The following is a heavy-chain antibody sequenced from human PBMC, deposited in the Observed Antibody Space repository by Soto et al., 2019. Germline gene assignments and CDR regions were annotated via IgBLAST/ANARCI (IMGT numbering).Heavy chain of an antibody. CDR3: ARTPGPEVAASLEYYYFSGMDV. CDR1: GYSFTSYW. D-gene: IGHD2-15*01. CDR2: IHSGDSDT. J-gene: IGHJ6*02. Sequence: GESLKISCEASGYSFTSYWIGWVRQMPGKGLEWMVIIHSGDSDTKYSPSFQGQVTISVDKSITTAYLQWSSHKASDTAMYYCARTPGPEVAASLEYYYFSGMDVWGQGTTVTVSS. V-gene: IGHV5-51*01.